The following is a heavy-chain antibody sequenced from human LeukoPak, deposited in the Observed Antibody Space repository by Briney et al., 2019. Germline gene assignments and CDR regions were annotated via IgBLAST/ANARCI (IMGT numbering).Heavy chain of an antibody. Sequence: GGSLRLSCAASGFTFTSYGMNWVRQAPGKGLEWVSYISSIGTTIYYADSVKGRFTMSRDNAKNSLSLQMNSLRAEDTAVYYCARGSDSSPDEVDYWGQGTLVTVSS. J-gene: IGHJ4*02. CDR1: GFTFTSYG. CDR2: ISSIGTTI. V-gene: IGHV3-48*04. CDR3: ARGSDSSPDEVDY. D-gene: IGHD6-13*01.